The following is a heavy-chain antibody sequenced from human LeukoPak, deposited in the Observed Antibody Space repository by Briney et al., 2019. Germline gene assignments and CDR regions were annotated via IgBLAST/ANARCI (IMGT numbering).Heavy chain of an antibody. Sequence: SETLSLTCSVSGGSISSYYWIWVRQPAGKGLEWIGRIYTNGNTNYNPSLKSRVTMSVDTSKNQFSLKLSSVTAADTAVYYCARDPYILSTMDVWGKGTTVTVSS. CDR1: GGSISSYY. CDR2: IYTNGNT. CDR3: ARDPYILSTMDV. D-gene: IGHD5/OR15-5a*01. V-gene: IGHV4-4*07. J-gene: IGHJ6*03.